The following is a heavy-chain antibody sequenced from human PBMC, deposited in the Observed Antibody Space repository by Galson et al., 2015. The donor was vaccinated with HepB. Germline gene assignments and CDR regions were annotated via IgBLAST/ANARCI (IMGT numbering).Heavy chain of an antibody. CDR3: ARGCDSGGYYPDY. V-gene: IGHV3-48*02. Sequence: SLRLSCAASGFTFSSYAMNWVRQAPGQVLEWVSYISSSNSPIYYADSVKGRFTISRDNAHNSLFLQMNSLRDEDTAVYYCARGCDSGGYYPDYWGQGTLVTVSS. CDR2: ISSSNSPI. CDR1: GFTFSSYA. D-gene: IGHD3-22*01. J-gene: IGHJ4*02.